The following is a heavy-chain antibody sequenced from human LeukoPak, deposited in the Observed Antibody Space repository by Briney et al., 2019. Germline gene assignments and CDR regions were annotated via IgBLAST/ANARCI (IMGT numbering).Heavy chain of an antibody. V-gene: IGHV3-30*02. D-gene: IGHD2-2*01. CDR2: IRYDGSNK. Sequence: GGSLRLSCAASGFTFSSYGMHWVRQVPGKGLEWVAFIRYDGSNKYYADSVKGRFTISRDNSKNTLYLQMNSLRAEDTAVYYCAKDKVVVPAAIVWLDYYYYMDVWGKGTTVTVSS. CDR1: GFTFSSYG. CDR3: AKDKVVVPAAIVWLDYYYYMDV. J-gene: IGHJ6*03.